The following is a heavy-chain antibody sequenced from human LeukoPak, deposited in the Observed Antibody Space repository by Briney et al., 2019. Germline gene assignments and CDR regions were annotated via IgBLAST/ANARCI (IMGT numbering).Heavy chain of an antibody. V-gene: IGHV4-59*01. Sequence: PSETLSLTCTVSGGSISSYQWSWIRQPPGKGLEWIGSIYYSGSTNYNPSLKSRVIISVDTSKNQFSLKLSPVTAADTAVYYCARVGVDYSGNIIKYFFDYWGQGTLVTVSS. J-gene: IGHJ4*02. CDR3: ARVGVDYSGNIIKYFFDY. CDR2: IYYSGST. D-gene: IGHD4-23*01. CDR1: GGSISSYQ.